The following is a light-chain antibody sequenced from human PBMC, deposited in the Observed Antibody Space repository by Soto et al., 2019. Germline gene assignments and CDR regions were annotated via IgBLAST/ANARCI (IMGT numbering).Light chain of an antibody. V-gene: IGLV2-14*03. CDR3: CSYADGSIYF. Sequence: QSALTQPASVSGSPGQSITISCTGTSDDIGAYDYVSWYLQYPDKAPQLLIYYVDHRPSGVSSRFSGSKSGNTASLTISGLQAEDEGDYYCCSYADGSIYFFGTGTKLTVL. J-gene: IGLJ1*01. CDR2: YVD. CDR1: SDDIGAYDY.